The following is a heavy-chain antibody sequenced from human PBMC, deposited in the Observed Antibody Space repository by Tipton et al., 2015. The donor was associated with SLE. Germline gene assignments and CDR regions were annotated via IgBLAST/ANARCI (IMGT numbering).Heavy chain of an antibody. CDR1: GGSIISYY. V-gene: IGHV4-59*08. J-gene: IGHJ6*02. CDR2: VFYSGSA. CDR3: ARGMVTWRGAILGVDV. Sequence: TLSLTCTVSGGSIISYYWSWIRQPPGKGLQWIGNVFYSGSAYTTYYNPSLNSRVTMSVDTSNNQFSLRLTSVTAADTAVYYCARGMVTWRGAILGVDVWGQGTTVNVSS. D-gene: IGHD2-21*02.